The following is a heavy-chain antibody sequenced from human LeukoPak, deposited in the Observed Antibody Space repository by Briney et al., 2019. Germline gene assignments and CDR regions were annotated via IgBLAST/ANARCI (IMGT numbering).Heavy chain of an antibody. Sequence: GGSLRLSCLTSGFTLSTNAMSWVRQAPGKGLEWISGISGSGASTYYADSVKGRFTISRDDSRNTLYLQMNSLRGDDTAVYYCAKDVGKWESLHFFDYWGQGTLVTISS. D-gene: IGHD1-26*01. CDR3: AKDVGKWESLHFFDY. CDR2: ISGSGAST. CDR1: GFTLSTNA. J-gene: IGHJ4*02. V-gene: IGHV3-23*01.